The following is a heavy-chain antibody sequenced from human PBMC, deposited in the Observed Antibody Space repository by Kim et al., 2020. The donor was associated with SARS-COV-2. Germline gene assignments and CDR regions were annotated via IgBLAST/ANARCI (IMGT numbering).Heavy chain of an antibody. D-gene: IGHD2-15*01. CDR1: GYTFTGYY. CDR2: INPNSGGT. Sequence: ASVKVSCKASGYTFTGYYMHWVRQAPGQGLEWMGWINPNSGGTNYAQKFQGRVTMTRDTSISTAYMELSRLRSDDTAVYYCARDSRCSGGSCYPKVLNWYFDLWGRGTLVTVSS. V-gene: IGHV1-2*02. J-gene: IGHJ2*01. CDR3: ARDSRCSGGSCYPKVLNWYFDL.